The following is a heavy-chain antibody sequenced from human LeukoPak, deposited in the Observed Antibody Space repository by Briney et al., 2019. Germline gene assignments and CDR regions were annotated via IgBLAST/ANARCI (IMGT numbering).Heavy chain of an antibody. Sequence: GASVKVSCKASGGTFSSYAISWVRQAPGQGLEWMGRIIPIFGIANYAQKFQGRVTITADKSTSTAYMELGSLRSEDTAVYYCAGLHGDYGWYFDLWGRGTLVTVSS. V-gene: IGHV1-69*04. CDR1: GGTFSSYA. D-gene: IGHD4-17*01. J-gene: IGHJ2*01. CDR3: AGLHGDYGWYFDL. CDR2: IIPIFGIA.